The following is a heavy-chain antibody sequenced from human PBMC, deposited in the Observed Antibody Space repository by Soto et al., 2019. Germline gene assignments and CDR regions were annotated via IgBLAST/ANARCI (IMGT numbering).Heavy chain of an antibody. CDR2: ISSSSSYI. Sequence: EVQLVESGGGLVKPGGSLRLSCAASGFTFSSYSMNWVRQAPGKGLEWVSSISSSSSYIYYADSVKGRFTISRDNAKNSLYLQMNSLRAEDTAVYYCARVERAYCGGDCYDYWGQGTLVTGSS. CDR1: GFTFSSYS. CDR3: ARVERAYCGGDCYDY. J-gene: IGHJ4*02. D-gene: IGHD2-21*01. V-gene: IGHV3-21*01.